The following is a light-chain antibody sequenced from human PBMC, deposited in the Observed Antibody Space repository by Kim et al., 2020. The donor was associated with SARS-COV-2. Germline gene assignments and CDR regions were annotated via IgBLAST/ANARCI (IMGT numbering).Light chain of an antibody. J-gene: IGKJ1*01. CDR3: QQYGSSPWT. V-gene: IGKV3-20*01. Sequence: EVVLTQSPGTLSLSPGERATLSCRASQSVGSNSLAWYQQKPGQAPGLLISGASSRVTGITDRFSGSGSATDFTLTISRLEPEDFAVYYCQQYGSSPWTFGQGTKVDIK. CDR1: QSVGSNS. CDR2: GAS.